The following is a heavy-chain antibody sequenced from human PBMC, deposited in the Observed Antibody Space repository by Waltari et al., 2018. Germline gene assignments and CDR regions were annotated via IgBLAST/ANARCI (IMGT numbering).Heavy chain of an antibody. V-gene: IGHV4-34*01. CDR1: GESFSDHY. J-gene: IGHJ6*02. CDR2: INHSGTT. Sequence: QVQLQQWGARLLKPSETLSLTCDVYGESFSDHYWSWIRQPPGKGLEWIGEINHSGTTNYNPSLKSRVTISVDTSKNQFSLNLSSVTAADTAVYYCARVSIVVVPVTIRLRKHSGMDVWGQGTTVTVSS. CDR3: ARVSIVVVPVTIRLRKHSGMDV. D-gene: IGHD2-2*01.